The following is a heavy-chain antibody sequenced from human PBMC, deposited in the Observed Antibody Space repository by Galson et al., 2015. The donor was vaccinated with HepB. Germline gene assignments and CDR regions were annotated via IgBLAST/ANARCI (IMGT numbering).Heavy chain of an antibody. V-gene: IGHV4-59*08. D-gene: IGHD1-1*01. CDR2: IYYSGST. J-gene: IGHJ4*02. CDR3: ARWGTTGTPGVYYFDY. CDR1: GGSISSYY. Sequence: SETLSLTCTVSGGSISSYYWSWIRQPPGKGLEWIGYIYYSGSTNYNPSLKSRVTISVDTSKNQFSLKLSSVTAADTAVHYCARWGTTGTPGVYYFDYWGQGTLVTVSS.